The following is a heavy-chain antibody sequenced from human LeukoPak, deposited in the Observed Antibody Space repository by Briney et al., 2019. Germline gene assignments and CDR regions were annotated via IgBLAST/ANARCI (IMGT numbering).Heavy chain of an antibody. V-gene: IGHV3-21*06. CDR2: ISGRSSHT. Sequence: GGSLRLSCSASGFTFSDYDMNWIRQAPGKGLEWISAISGRSSHTYYADSVKGRFSISRDNAKNLLYLQMNGLGAEDTAVYYCGRAFPPLRTSSAGDLWGQGTLVTVSS. J-gene: IGHJ4*02. CDR3: GRAFPPLRTSSAGDL. D-gene: IGHD3-16*01. CDR1: GFTFSDYD.